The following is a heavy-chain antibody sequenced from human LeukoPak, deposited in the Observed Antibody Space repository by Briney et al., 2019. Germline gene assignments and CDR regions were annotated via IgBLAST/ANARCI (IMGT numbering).Heavy chain of an antibody. V-gene: IGHV1-46*01. CDR3: ARGEVVEYYYYCYMDV. Sequence: GASVKVSCKASGYTFTSYYMHWVRQAPGQGLEWMGIINPSGGSTSYAQKFQGRVAMTRDTSTSTVYMELSSLRSEDTAVYYCARGEVVEYYYYCYMDVWGKGTTVTVSS. CDR2: INPSGGST. D-gene: IGHD3-22*01. J-gene: IGHJ6*03. CDR1: GYTFTSYY.